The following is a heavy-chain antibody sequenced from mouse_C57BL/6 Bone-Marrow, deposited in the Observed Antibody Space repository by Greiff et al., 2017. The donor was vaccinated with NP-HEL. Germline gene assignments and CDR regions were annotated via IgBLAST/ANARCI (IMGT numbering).Heavy chain of an antibody. V-gene: IGHV1-50*01. Sequence: VQLQQPGAELVKPGASVKLSCKASGYTFTSYWMQWVKQRPGQGLEWIGEIDPSDSYTNYNQKFKGKATLTVDASSSTAYMQLSSLTSEDSAVYYCGTLLLLDYWGQGTTLTVSS. D-gene: IGHD1-1*01. CDR1: GYTFTSYW. J-gene: IGHJ2*01. CDR3: GTLLLLDY. CDR2: IDPSDSYT.